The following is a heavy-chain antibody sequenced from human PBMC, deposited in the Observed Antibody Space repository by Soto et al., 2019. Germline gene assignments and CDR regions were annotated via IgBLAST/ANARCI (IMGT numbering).Heavy chain of an antibody. CDR1: GYTFTGYY. CDR2: INPNSGGT. D-gene: IGHD6-13*01. Sequence: ASVKVSCKASGYTFTGYYLHWVRQAPGQGLEWMGWINPNSGGTNYAQKFQGRVTMTRDTSISTAYMELSRLRSDDTAVYYCARDYSSWYGSYYFDYWGQGTLVTVSS. J-gene: IGHJ4*02. CDR3: ARDYSSWYGSYYFDY. V-gene: IGHV1-2*02.